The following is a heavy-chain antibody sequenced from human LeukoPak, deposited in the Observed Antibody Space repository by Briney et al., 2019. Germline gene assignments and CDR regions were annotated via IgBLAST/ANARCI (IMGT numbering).Heavy chain of an antibody. V-gene: IGHV3-74*01. CDR3: VRDGMVIPYAFDI. D-gene: IGHD2-21*01. CDR2: ISSDGSRT. CDR1: AFTFSNHW. Sequence: GGSLRLSCAASAFTFSNHWAHWVRQAPGKGPVWVSDISSDGSRTFYADSVKGRFIISRDNAKNTVYLQMNSLRAEDTAVYYCVRDGMVIPYAFDIWGQGTMVTVSS. J-gene: IGHJ3*02.